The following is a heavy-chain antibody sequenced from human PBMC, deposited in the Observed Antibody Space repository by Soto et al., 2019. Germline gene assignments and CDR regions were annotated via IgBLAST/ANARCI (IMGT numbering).Heavy chain of an antibody. J-gene: IGHJ4*02. CDR2: INSDGSST. V-gene: IGHV3-74*01. D-gene: IGHD6-13*01. CDR3: ARDPTRIAAAGTDY. CDR1: GFTFSSYW. Sequence: GGSLRLSCAASGFTFSSYWMHWVRQAPGKGLVWVSRINSDGSSTSYADSVKGRFTISRDNAKNTLYLQMNSLRAEDTSVYYCARDPTRIAAAGTDYWGQGTLVTVSS.